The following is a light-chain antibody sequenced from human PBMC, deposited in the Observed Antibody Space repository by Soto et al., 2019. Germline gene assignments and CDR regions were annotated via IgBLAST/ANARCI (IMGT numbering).Light chain of an antibody. CDR2: GTS. Sequence: EIVMTQSPATLSVSPGERATLSCRASQSVSSNLAWYQQKPGQAPRLLIYGTSTRAPGIPDRFSGGGSGTDFTLTISRLEPEDFAVYYCQQYCCSPLTFGGGTKVEIK. CDR1: QSVSSN. CDR3: QQYCCSPLT. V-gene: IGKV3D-15*01. J-gene: IGKJ4*01.